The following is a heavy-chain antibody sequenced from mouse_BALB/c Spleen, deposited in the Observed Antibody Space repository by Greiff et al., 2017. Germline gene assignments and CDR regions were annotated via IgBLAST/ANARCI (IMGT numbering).Heavy chain of an antibody. CDR3: TRVTMITTGFAY. Sequence: EVQLQQSGTVLARPGASVKMSCKASGYSFTSYWMHWVKQRPGQGLEWIGAIYPGNSDTSYNQKFKGKAKLTAVTSASTAYMELSSLTNEDSAVYYCTRVTMITTGFAYWGQRTLVTVSA. CDR1: GYSFTSYW. V-gene: IGHV1-5*01. CDR2: IYPGNSDT. J-gene: IGHJ3*01. D-gene: IGHD2-4*01.